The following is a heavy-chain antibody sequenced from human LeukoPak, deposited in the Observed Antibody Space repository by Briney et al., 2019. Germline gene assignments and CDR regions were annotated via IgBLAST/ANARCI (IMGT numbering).Heavy chain of an antibody. CDR1: GFTFTTFW. Sequence: GGSLRLSCATSGFTFTTFWMHWVRQAPGKGLVWVSRINHDGSSTNYADSVKGRFTISRDNSKNTLYLQMNSLRADDTAVYYCAKINYYYYMDVWGKGTTVTVSS. D-gene: IGHD5-24*01. V-gene: IGHV3-74*01. CDR2: INHDGSST. CDR3: AKINYYYYMDV. J-gene: IGHJ6*03.